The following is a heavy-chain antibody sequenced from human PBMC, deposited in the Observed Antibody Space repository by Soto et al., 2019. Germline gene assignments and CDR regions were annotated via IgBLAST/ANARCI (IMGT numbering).Heavy chain of an antibody. D-gene: IGHD1-20*01. CDR3: YAGTRGRNPLYTYYMDV. V-gene: IGHV3-7*01. CDR2: IKEDGSER. J-gene: IGHJ6*03. CDR1: GVTPRSFW. Sequence: VQLEQSGGGLVQPGGSLRLSCVDSGVTPRSFWMSWVRQASGKGLEWVATIKEDGSERDYVDSVRGRFIISRDNASKSLDLQMDSLRAEDTAVYYCYAGTRGRNPLYTYYMDVWGKGTTVIVSS.